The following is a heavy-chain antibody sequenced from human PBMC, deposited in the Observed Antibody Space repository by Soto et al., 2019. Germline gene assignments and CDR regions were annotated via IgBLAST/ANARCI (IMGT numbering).Heavy chain of an antibody. J-gene: IGHJ4*02. V-gene: IGHV3-23*01. CDR2: ISGSGGST. CDR1: GFTFSSYA. Sequence: PXGSLRLSCVASGFTFSSYAMSWVRQAPGKGLEWVSAISGSGGSTYYADSVKGRFTISRDNSKNTLYLQMNSLRAEDTAVYYCAKSARGYSYGTPSDYWGQGTLVTVSS. CDR3: AKSARGYSYGTPSDY. D-gene: IGHD5-18*01.